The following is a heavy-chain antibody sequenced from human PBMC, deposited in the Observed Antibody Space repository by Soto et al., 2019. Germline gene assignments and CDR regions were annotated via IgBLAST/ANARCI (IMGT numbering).Heavy chain of an antibody. V-gene: IGHV3-23*01. J-gene: IGHJ4*02. CDR3: AKMGPNWYPDY. Sequence: GGSLRLSCVASGFSFTTYVMSWFRQAPGKGLQWVSSIGQSDGTTTYADSVKGRFTISRDNSKHTVYLQMSSLRVEDTAIYSCAKMGPNWYPDYWGQGSLVTVSS. CDR2: IGQSDGTT. CDR1: GFSFTTYV. D-gene: IGHD6-13*01.